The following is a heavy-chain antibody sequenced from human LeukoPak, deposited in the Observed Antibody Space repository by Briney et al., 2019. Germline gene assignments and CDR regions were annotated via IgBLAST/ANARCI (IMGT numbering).Heavy chain of an antibody. J-gene: IGHJ5*01. Sequence: PGGSLRLSCAAPGFTFSSYWMSWVRQAPGKGLEWVANIKEDGSEKYYVGSVKGRFTISRDNAKKSLYLQMNSLRAEDTAVYYCARDRGRNWFDSWGQGTLVTVSS. CDR3: ARDRGRNWFDS. V-gene: IGHV3-7*04. D-gene: IGHD6-25*01. CDR1: GFTFSSYW. CDR2: IKEDGSEK.